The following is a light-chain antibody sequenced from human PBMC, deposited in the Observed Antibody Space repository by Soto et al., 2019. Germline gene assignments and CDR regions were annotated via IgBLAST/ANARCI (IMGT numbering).Light chain of an antibody. Sequence: EIVMTQSPATLSVSPGERATLSCRASQSVSNNLAWYQQKPGQTPRLLIYGASTRATGIPARFSGSGSGTEFTPTISRLQSEDFAVYYCQQYNTWPRTFGQGTKVEIK. V-gene: IGKV3-15*01. J-gene: IGKJ1*01. CDR1: QSVSNN. CDR3: QQYNTWPRT. CDR2: GAS.